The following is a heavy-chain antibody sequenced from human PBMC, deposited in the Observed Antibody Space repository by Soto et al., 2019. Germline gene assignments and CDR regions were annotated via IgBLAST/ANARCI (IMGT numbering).Heavy chain of an antibody. CDR1: GFTFSNAW. D-gene: IGHD5-18*01. Sequence: EVQLVESGGGLVKPGGSLRLSCAASGFTFSNAWMNWVRQAPGKGLEWVGRIKSKTDGGTTDYAAPVKGSFTISRDDSKNTLYLQMNSLKTEDTAVYYCTKWIQENDAFDIWGQGTMVTVSS. CDR2: IKSKTDGGTT. V-gene: IGHV3-15*07. J-gene: IGHJ3*02. CDR3: TKWIQENDAFDI.